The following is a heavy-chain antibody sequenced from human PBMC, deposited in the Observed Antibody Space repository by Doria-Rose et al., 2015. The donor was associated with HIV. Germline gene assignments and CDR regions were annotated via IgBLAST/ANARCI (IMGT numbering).Heavy chain of an antibody. D-gene: IGHD6-13*01. V-gene: IGHV2-26*01. CDR3: ARIKSSRWYHKYYFDF. Sequence: ITLKESGPVLVKPTETLTLTCTVSGVSLSSPGMGVSWIRQPPGKALEWLANIFSDDERSYKTSLKSRLTISSGTSKSQVVLTMTDMYPADTATYYCARIKSSRWYHKYYFDFWGQGTLVIVSA. J-gene: IGHJ4*02. CDR2: IFSDDER. CDR1: GVSLSSPGMG.